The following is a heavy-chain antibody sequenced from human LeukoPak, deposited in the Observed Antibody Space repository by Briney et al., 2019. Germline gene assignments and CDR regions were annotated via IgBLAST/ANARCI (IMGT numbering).Heavy chain of an antibody. J-gene: IGHJ5*02. CDR3: ARDSGTTGEVKFDP. D-gene: IGHD3-10*01. CDR2: IYNSGST. Sequence: PSETLSLTCTVSGGFISGHYWTWIRQPPGKGLEWIGYIYNSGSTKYSPSLKSRVTISVDTSKNQFSLKLSSVTAADTAVYYCARDSGTTGEVKFDPWGQGTLVTVSS. V-gene: IGHV4-59*11. CDR1: GGFISGHY.